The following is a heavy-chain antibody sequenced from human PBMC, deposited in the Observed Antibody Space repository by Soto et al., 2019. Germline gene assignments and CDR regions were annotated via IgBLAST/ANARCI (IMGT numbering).Heavy chain of an antibody. J-gene: IGHJ6*02. D-gene: IGHD4-17*01. V-gene: IGHV4-59*01. CDR3: ARTGSDGTTTRSMSYYYGMDV. CDR1: GGSISSYY. CDR2: IYYSGST. Sequence: SETLSLTCTVSGGSISSYYWSWIRQPPGKGLEWIGYIYYSGSTNYNPSLKSRVTISVDTSKNQFSLKLSSVTAADTALYYCARTGSDGTTTRSMSYYYGMDVWGQGTTVTVSS.